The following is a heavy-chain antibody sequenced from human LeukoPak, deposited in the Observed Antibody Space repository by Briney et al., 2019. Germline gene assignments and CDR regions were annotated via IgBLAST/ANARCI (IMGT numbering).Heavy chain of an antibody. D-gene: IGHD6-13*01. CDR3: ARGPYSASWYGSEYFQH. V-gene: IGHV3-23*01. J-gene: IGHJ1*01. Sequence: PGGSLRLSCAASGFTFSSYAMSWVRQAPGKGLEWVSAISGSGGSTYYADSVKGRFTISRDNSKNTLYLQMNSLRVEDTAVYYCARGPYSASWYGSEYFQHWGQGTLVTVSS. CDR2: ISGSGGST. CDR1: GFTFSSYA.